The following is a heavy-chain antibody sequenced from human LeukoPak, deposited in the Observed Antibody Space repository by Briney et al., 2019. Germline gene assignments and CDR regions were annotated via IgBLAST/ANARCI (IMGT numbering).Heavy chain of an antibody. CDR3: ARDVRGYYDSSGYLMD. J-gene: IGHJ4*02. D-gene: IGHD3-22*01. CDR1: GGSISSYY. CDR2: IYYSGST. Sequence: PSETLSLTCTVSGGSISSYYWSWIRQPPGKGLEWIGYIYYSGSTNYNPSLKSRVTISVDTSKNQFSLKLSSVTAADTAVYYCARDVRGYYDSSGYLMDWGQGTLVTVSS. V-gene: IGHV4-59*12.